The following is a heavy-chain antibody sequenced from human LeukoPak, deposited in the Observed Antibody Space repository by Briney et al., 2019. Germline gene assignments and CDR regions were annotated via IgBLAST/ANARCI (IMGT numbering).Heavy chain of an antibody. CDR3: ASQDTAMVPFDY. CDR2: ISYDGSNK. CDR1: GFTFSSYA. Sequence: GGSLRLSCAASGFTFSSYAMHWVRQAPGKGLEWVAVISYDGSNKYYADSVKGRFTISRDNSKNTLYLQMNSLRAEDTAVYYCASQDTAMVPFDYWGQGTLVTVSS. D-gene: IGHD5-18*01. J-gene: IGHJ4*02. V-gene: IGHV3-30-3*01.